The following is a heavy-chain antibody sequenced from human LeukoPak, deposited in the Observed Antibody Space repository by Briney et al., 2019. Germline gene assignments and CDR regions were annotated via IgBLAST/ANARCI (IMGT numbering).Heavy chain of an antibody. J-gene: IGHJ4*02. D-gene: IGHD3-10*01. CDR2: INPKSGGT. V-gene: IGHV1-2*02. CDR1: GYSFTSYY. CDR3: ARASITMVRGVIITYNHDY. Sequence: ASVKVSCKASGYSFTSYYLHWVRQAPGQGLQYMGWINPKSGGTYYLQKFQGRVTLTRDTSISTAYMELSSLRSEDTAVYYCARASITMVRGVIITYNHDYWGQGTLVTVSS.